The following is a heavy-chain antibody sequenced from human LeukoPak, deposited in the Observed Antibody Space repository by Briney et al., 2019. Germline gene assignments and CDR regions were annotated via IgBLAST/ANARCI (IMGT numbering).Heavy chain of an antibody. CDR2: ISGSGAFT. CDR1: GFTFNTYA. Sequence: GGSLRLSCAASGFTFNTYAMSWVRQAPGTGLEWVSTISGSGAFTKYADSVTGRFTISRDDSKNTLYLQLNSLRAEDTATYYCAKTYYYDSSGYSHYLAYDYWGQGTLVTVSS. D-gene: IGHD3-22*01. J-gene: IGHJ4*02. V-gene: IGHV3-23*01. CDR3: AKTYYYDSSGYSHYLAYDY.